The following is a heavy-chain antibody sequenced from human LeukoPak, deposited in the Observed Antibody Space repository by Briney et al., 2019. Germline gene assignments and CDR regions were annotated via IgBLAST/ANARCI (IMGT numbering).Heavy chain of an antibody. CDR3: ARHSVGSPHYFDY. Sequence: SETLSLTCTVSGASITSYYWSWIRQPPGKGLEWIGFFSYSGSANYNPSLKSRVTISVDTSKNQFSLRLTSVTAADTAVYYCARHSVGSPHYFDYWGQGTPVTVSS. CDR1: GASITSYY. CDR2: FSYSGSA. V-gene: IGHV4-59*08. D-gene: IGHD5/OR15-5a*01. J-gene: IGHJ4*02.